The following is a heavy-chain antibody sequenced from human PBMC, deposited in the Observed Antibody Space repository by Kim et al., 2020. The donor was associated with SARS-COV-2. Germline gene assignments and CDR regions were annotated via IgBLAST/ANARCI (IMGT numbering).Heavy chain of an antibody. D-gene: IGHD6-19*01. V-gene: IGHV4-59*01. CDR1: GGSISSYY. J-gene: IGHJ4*02. CDR3: ARGGLSSGWYG. CDR2: IYYSGST. Sequence: SETLSLICTVSGGSISSYYWSWIRQPPGKGLEWIGYIYYSGSTNYNPSLKSRLTISVDTPKNQFSLKLSSVTAADTAVYYCARGGLSSGWYGWGQGTLVT.